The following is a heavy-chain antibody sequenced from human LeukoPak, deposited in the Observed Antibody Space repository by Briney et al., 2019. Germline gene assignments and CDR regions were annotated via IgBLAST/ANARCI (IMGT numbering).Heavy chain of an antibody. Sequence: GGSPRLSCAASGFTFSSYEMNWVRQAPGKGLEWVSYISTSGSTIYYADSVKGRFTISRDNSKNTPYLQMNSLRAEDTAVYYCAKVSYYDSSGYPDYWGQGTLVTVSS. CDR2: ISTSGSTI. V-gene: IGHV3-48*03. J-gene: IGHJ4*02. CDR1: GFTFSSYE. D-gene: IGHD3-22*01. CDR3: AKVSYYDSSGYPDY.